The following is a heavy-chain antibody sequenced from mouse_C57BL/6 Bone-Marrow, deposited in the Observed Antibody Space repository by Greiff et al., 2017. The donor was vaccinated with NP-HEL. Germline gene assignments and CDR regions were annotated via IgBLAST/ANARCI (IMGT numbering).Heavy chain of an antibody. CDR1: GYSFTGYY. CDR3: ARAEDYDEFCAY. J-gene: IGHJ3*01. V-gene: IGHV1-42*01. D-gene: IGHD2-4*01. Sequence: VQLQQSGPELVKPGASVKISCKASGYSFTGYYMNWVKQSPEKSLEWIGMIHPNSGSTNYNEKFKSKATLTVDKSSSTAYMQLSSLTSEDSAVYYCARAEDYDEFCAYWGQGTLVTVSA. CDR2: IHPNSGST.